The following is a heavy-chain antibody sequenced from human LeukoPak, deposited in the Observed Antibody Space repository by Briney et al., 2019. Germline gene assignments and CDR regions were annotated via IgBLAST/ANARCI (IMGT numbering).Heavy chain of an antibody. J-gene: IGHJ4*02. V-gene: IGHV3-73*01. CDR1: GFTVSSDY. CDR2: IRSKAGNYAT. Sequence: GGSLRLSCAASGFTVSSDYMTWVRQASGKGLEWVGRIRSKAGNYATLYGASVKGRFTISRDDSKNMSFLQMNSLTTEDAAVYYCTRPFYGSGSYPEFWGRGTLVTVSS. D-gene: IGHD3-10*01. CDR3: TRPFYGSGSYPEF.